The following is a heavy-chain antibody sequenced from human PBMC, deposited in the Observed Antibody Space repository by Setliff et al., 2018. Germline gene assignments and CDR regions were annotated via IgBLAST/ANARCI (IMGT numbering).Heavy chain of an antibody. J-gene: IGHJ4*02. CDR3: ARGGYSRGPPVYYFDY. CDR1: GGSFSGYY. CDR2: INHSGST. Sequence: PSETLSLTCAVYGGSFSGYYWSWIRQPPGKGLEWIGEINHSGSTNYNPSLKSRVTISVDTSKNRFSLKLSSVTAADTAVYYCARGGYSRGPPVYYFDYWGQGTLVTVSS. V-gene: IGHV4-34*01. D-gene: IGHD5-12*01.